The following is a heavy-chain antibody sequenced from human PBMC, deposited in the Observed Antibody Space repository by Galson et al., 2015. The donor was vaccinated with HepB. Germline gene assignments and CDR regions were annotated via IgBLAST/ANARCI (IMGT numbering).Heavy chain of an antibody. CDR3: ATPGGRYCSSTSCPFYYDGMDV. V-gene: IGHV5-10-1*01. D-gene: IGHD2-2*01. CDR1: GYSFTSYW. Sequence: QSGAEVKKPGESLRISCKGSGYSFTSYWISWVRQMPGKGLEWMGRIDPSDSYTNYSPSFQGHVTISADKSISTAYLQWSSLKASDTAMYYCATPGGRYCSSTSCPFYYDGMDVWGQGTTVTVSS. CDR2: IDPSDSYT. J-gene: IGHJ6*02.